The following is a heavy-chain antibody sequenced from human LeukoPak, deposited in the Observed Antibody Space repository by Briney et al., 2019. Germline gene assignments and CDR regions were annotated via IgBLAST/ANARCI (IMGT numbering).Heavy chain of an antibody. V-gene: IGHV4-59*08. D-gene: IGHD2-15*01. CDR3: ARAPRLLPGGGYFDY. Sequence: SETLSLTCTVSGGSISSYYWSWIRQPPGKGLEWIGYIYYSGSTNYNPSLKSRVAISVDTSKNQFSLKLSSVTAADTAVYYCARAPRLLPGGGYFDYWGQGTLVTVSS. CDR1: GGSISSYY. J-gene: IGHJ4*02. CDR2: IYYSGST.